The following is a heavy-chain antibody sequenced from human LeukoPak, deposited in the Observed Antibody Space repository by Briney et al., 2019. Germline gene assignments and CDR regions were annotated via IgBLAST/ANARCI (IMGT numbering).Heavy chain of an antibody. CDR3: ARYGYSSGWYPFDF. V-gene: IGHV3-48*02. CDR1: KFTFSRYS. J-gene: IGHJ4*02. CDR2: ISSSSSTI. Sequence: GGSLRLSCAASKFTFSRYSMNWVRQAPGKGLEWVSYISSSSSTIYYADSVKGRFTISRDNAKNSLYLQMNSLRDEDTAVYYCARYGYSSGWYPFDFWGQGTLVTVSS. D-gene: IGHD6-19*01.